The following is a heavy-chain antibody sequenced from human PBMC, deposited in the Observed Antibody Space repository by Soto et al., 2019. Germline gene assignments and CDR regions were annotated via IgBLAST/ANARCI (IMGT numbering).Heavy chain of an antibody. J-gene: IGHJ6*02. CDR1: GFTFSSYW. CDR3: ASQSQEGYFDWLLFGHYYYGMDV. Sequence: GGSLRLSCAASGFTFSSYWMSWVRQAPGKGLEWVANIKQDGSEKYYVESVKGRFTSSRDNAKNSLYLQMNSLRAEDTAVYYCASQSQEGYFDWLLFGHYYYGMDVWGQGTTVTVSS. V-gene: IGHV3-7*05. D-gene: IGHD3-9*01. CDR2: IKQDGSEK.